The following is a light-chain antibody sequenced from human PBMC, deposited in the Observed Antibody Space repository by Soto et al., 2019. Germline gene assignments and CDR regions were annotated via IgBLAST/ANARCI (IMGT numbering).Light chain of an antibody. J-gene: IGKJ1*01. Sequence: DIQMTQLPSTLSGPVGAMDTLTCRAGRTVSGWLAWYRQKPGKAPKLLVYKGSMSNSGVPSRFTGSGSGTEFTLTISSLQSDEFATYYGQHYNSYSESFGQGTKVELK. CDR3: QHYNSYSES. CDR2: KGS. CDR1: RTVSGW. V-gene: IGKV1-5*03.